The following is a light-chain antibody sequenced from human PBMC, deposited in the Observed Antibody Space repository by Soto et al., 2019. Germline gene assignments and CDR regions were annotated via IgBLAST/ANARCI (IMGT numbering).Light chain of an antibody. Sequence: EIVLTQSPGTLSLSPGDRATLSCRASQSGFGTYLAWFQQRPGQAPRLLIYEAFNRATGVPDRFTGSGSGQDFYLTISRLEPEDFAVYFGHQYGNPPWTLGQGTRVEIK. CDR1: QSGFGTY. V-gene: IGKV3-20*01. CDR2: EAF. J-gene: IGKJ1*01. CDR3: HQYGNPPWT.